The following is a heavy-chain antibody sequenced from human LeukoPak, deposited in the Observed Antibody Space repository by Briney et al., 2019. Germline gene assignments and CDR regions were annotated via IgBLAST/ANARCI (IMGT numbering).Heavy chain of an antibody. Sequence: ASVKVSCKASGYTFTGYYMHWVRQAPGQGLEWMGWINPNSGGTNYAQKFQGRVTMTRDTSISTAYMELSRLRSDDTAVYCCARDHDYVWGRYFDYWGQGTLVTVSS. CDR1: GYTFTGYY. CDR3: ARDHDYVWGRYFDY. CDR2: INPNSGGT. V-gene: IGHV1-2*02. J-gene: IGHJ4*02. D-gene: IGHD3-16*01.